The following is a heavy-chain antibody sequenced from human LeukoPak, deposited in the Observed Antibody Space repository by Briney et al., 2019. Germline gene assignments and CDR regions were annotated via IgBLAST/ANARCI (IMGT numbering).Heavy chain of an antibody. D-gene: IGHD5/OR15-5a*01. J-gene: IGHJ4*02. CDR3: ARGLYDPTGPSRYYFDY. CDR1: GYSISSGYY. Sequence: SETLSLTCTVSGYSISSGYYWGWIRQPPGKGLEWIGSIYHSGSTYYNPSLKSRVTISVDTSKNQFSLKLSSVTAADTAVYYCARGLYDPTGPSRYYFDYWGQGTLVTVSS. CDR2: IYHSGST. V-gene: IGHV4-38-2*02.